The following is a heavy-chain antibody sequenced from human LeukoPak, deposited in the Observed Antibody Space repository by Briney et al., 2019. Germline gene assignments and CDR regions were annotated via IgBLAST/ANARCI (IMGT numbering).Heavy chain of an antibody. D-gene: IGHD1-26*01. J-gene: IGHJ3*02. Sequence: PSETLSLTCTVSGGSISSYYWSWLRQPPGKGLEWIGYIYYSGSTNYNPSLKSRVTISVDTSKNQFSLKLSSVTAADTAVYYCARERIVGATGAFDIWGQGTMVTVSS. CDR3: ARERIVGATGAFDI. CDR1: GGSISSYY. CDR2: IYYSGST. V-gene: IGHV4-59*01.